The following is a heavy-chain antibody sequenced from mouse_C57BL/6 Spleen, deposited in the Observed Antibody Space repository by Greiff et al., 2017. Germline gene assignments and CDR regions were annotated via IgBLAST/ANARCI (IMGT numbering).Heavy chain of an antibody. CDR1: GYTFTSYW. CDR2: IDPSDSYT. V-gene: IGHV1-69*01. J-gene: IGHJ4*01. D-gene: IGHD2-4*01. CDR3: ARRDYEDAMDY. Sequence: QVHVKQPGAELVMPGASVKLSCKASGYTFTSYWMHWVKQRPGQGLEWIGEIDPSDSYTNYNQKFKGKSTLTVDKSSSTAYMQLSSLTSEDSAVYYCARRDYEDAMDYWGQGTSVTVSS.